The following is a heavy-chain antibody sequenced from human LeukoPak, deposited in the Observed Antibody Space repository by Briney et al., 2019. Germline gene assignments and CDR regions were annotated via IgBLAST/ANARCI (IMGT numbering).Heavy chain of an antibody. CDR2: IGTVADT. CDR3: ARAWGGRGRSRGALDF. D-gene: IGHD3-16*01. J-gene: IGHJ4*02. Sequence: GGSLRLSCAASGFNFNNYDFPWVRQVAGKRLEWVAGIGTVADTFYPDSVMGRFTISRENAKNSFYLQMNSLRAGDTAVYYCARAWGGRGRSRGALDFWGQGILVTVSS. V-gene: IGHV3-13*01. CDR1: GFNFNNYD.